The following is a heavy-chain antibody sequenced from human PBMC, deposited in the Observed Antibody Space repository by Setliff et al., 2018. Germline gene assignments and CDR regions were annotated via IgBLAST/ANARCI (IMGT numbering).Heavy chain of an antibody. CDR1: GDTFRSYG. Sequence: SVKVSCKASGDTFRSYGISWVRQAPGQGLEWMGGTIPMFGSTSYAQKFQGRFTIITDESTTTAYMELSSLGSEDTAVYYCAREGVDTRSSTDYRYYMDVWGKGTTVTVSS. V-gene: IGHV1-69*05. J-gene: IGHJ6*03. D-gene: IGHD5-18*01. CDR2: TIPMFGST. CDR3: AREGVDTRSSTDYRYYMDV.